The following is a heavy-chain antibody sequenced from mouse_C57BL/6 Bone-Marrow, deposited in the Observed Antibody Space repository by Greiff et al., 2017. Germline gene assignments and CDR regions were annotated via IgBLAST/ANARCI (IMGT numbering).Heavy chain of an antibody. CDR3: TRSNDDGYYVPFAY. V-gene: IGHV1-54*01. Sequence: VQLQQSGAELVRPGTSVKVSCKASGYAFTNYLIEWVKQRPGQGLEWIGVINPGSGGTNYNEKFKGKATLTADKSSSTAYMQLSSLTSEDSAVYFCTRSNDDGYYVPFAYWGQGTLVTVSA. CDR1: GYAFTNYL. D-gene: IGHD2-3*01. J-gene: IGHJ3*01. CDR2: INPGSGGT.